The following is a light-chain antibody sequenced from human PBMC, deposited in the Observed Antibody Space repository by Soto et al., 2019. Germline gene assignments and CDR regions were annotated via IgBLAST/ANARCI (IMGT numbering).Light chain of an antibody. J-gene: IGLJ1*01. V-gene: IGLV2-14*01. CDR2: EVS. CDR1: SSDVGGYTY. Sequence: QSVLTQPASVSGSPGQSITISCTGTSSDVGGYTYVSWYQQHPGKAPKLIIYEVSNRPSGVSNRFSGSRSGNTASLTISWLQAEDEADYYCNSYTSGSTYVFGTGTKVTV. CDR3: NSYTSGSTYV.